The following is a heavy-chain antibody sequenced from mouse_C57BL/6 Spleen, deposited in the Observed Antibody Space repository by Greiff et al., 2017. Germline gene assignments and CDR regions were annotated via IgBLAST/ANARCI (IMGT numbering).Heavy chain of an antibody. D-gene: IGHD2-12*01. CDR2: ISYDGSN. CDR1: GYSITSGYY. CDR3: ARDGVYADPFAY. V-gene: IGHV3-6*01. J-gene: IGHJ3*01. Sequence: ESGPGLVKPSQSLSLTCSVTGYSITSGYYWNWIRQFPGNKLEWMGYISYDGSNNYNPSLKNRISITRDTSKNQFFLKLNSVTTEDTATYYCARDGVYADPFAYWGQGTLVTVSA.